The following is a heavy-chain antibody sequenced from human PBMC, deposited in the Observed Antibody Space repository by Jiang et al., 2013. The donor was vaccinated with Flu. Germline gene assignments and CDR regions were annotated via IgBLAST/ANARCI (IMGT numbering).Heavy chain of an antibody. V-gene: IGHV4-39*01. Sequence: TLSLTCTVSGGSISSSSYVLGLGSASPQGRGWSGLGVSIIVGAPTTTRTLKSRVTISVDTSKNQFSLKLSSVTAADTAVYYCARHARIAAAGTEWFDPWGQGTLVTVSS. CDR1: GGSISSSSYV. CDR3: ARHARIAAAGTEWFDP. J-gene: IGHJ5*02. D-gene: IGHD6-13*01. CDR2: SIIVGAP.